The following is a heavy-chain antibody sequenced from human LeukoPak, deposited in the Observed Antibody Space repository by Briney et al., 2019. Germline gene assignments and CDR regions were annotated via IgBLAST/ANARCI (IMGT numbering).Heavy chain of an antibody. CDR1: GYTFTNYD. D-gene: IGHD3-3*01. CDR3: ARDRFSRSVIDY. CDR2: MNPNSGNT. Sequence: ASVKVSCKASGYTFTNYDINWVRQATGQGLEWMGWMNPNSGNTGYAQKFQGRVTMTRNTSISTAYMELSSLRSEDTAVYYCARDRFSRSVIDYWGQGTLVTVSS. V-gene: IGHV1-8*02. J-gene: IGHJ4*02.